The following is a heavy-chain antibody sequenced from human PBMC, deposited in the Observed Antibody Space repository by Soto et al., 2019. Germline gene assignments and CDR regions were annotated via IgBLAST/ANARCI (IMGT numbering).Heavy chain of an antibody. CDR2: ISYDGSNK. CDR3: ARDPSSSWYRHFDY. CDR1: GFTFSSYA. D-gene: IGHD6-13*01. J-gene: IGHJ4*02. V-gene: IGHV3-30-3*01. Sequence: QVQLVESGGGVVRPGRSLRLSCAASGFTFSSYAMHWVRQAPGKGLEWVAVISYDGSNKYYADSVKGRFTISRDNSKNTLYLQMNSLRAEDTAVYYCARDPSSSWYRHFDYWGQGTLVTVSS.